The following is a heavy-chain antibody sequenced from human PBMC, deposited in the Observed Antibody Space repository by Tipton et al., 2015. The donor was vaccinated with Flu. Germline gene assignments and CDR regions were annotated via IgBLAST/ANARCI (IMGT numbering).Heavy chain of an antibody. J-gene: IGHJ5*02. CDR1: GGSISSSSYY. Sequence: TLSLTCTVSGGSISSSSYYWGWIRQPPGKGLEWIGSIYYSGSTYYNPSLKSRVTISVDTSKNQFSLKLSSVTAADTAVYYCARLLDVSGGYWAWGQGTLVSVSP. D-gene: IGHD1-26*01. V-gene: IGHV4-39*01. CDR2: IYYSGST. CDR3: ARLLDVSGGYWA.